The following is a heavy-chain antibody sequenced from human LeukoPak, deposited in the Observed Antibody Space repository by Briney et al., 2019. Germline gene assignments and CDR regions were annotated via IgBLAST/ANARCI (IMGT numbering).Heavy chain of an antibody. V-gene: IGHV4-59*08. D-gene: IGHD3-22*01. Sequence: PSETLSLTCTASGGSISSYYWSWIRQPPGKGLEWIGYVYYSGSTNYNPSLKSRVTISVDTSKNQFSLKLSSVTAADTAVYYCARHPNYYDSSGYYSFDYWGQGTLVTVSS. CDR3: ARHPNYYDSSGYYSFDY. CDR2: VYYSGST. CDR1: GGSISSYY. J-gene: IGHJ4*02.